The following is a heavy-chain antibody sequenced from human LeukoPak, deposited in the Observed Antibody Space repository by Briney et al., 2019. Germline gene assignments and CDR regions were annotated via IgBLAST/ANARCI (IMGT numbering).Heavy chain of an antibody. CDR3: GRGISWGGDV. CDR2: ISYDGSNK. V-gene: IGHV3-30-3*01. J-gene: IGHJ6*02. CDR1: GFPFSSYW. Sequence: GGSLRLSCVASGFPFSSYWMTWVRQAPGKGLEWVAVISYDGSNKYYADSVKGRFTISRDNSKNTLYLQMNSLRAEATDVYYCGRGISWGGDVWGQGTTVTVSS. D-gene: IGHD3-16*01.